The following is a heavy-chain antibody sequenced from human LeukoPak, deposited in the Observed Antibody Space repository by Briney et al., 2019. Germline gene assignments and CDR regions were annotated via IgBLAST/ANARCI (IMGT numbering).Heavy chain of an antibody. CDR1: GFTFDDYA. D-gene: IGHD3-22*01. V-gene: IGHV3-9*01. J-gene: IGHJ4*02. Sequence: GGSLRLSCAASGFTFDDYAMHWVRQAPGKGLEWVSGISWNSGSIGYAYSVKGRFTISRDNAKNSLYLQMNSLRAEDTALYYCAKAEYYYDSSYDYWGQGTLVTVSS. CDR2: ISWNSGSI. CDR3: AKAEYYYDSSYDY.